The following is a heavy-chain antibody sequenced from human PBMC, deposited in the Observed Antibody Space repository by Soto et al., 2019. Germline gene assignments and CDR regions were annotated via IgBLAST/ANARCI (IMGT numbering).Heavy chain of an antibody. D-gene: IGHD4-17*01. CDR3: ARTTVTSLFDY. CDR1: GCTFSSYA. Sequence: GASVKVSCKASGCTFSSYAISWVRQAPGQGLEWMGGIIPIFGTANYAQKFQGRVTITADKSTSTAYMELSSLRSEDTVVYYCARTTVTSLFDYWGQGTLVTVSS. J-gene: IGHJ4*02. CDR2: IIPIFGTA. V-gene: IGHV1-69*06.